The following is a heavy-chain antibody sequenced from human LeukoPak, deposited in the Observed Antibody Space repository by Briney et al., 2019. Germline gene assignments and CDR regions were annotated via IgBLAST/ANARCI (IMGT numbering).Heavy chain of an antibody. CDR1: GGSISSGGYY. CDR3: ASGLSVRYSHF. V-gene: IGHV4-31*03. J-gene: IGHJ4*02. CDR2: IYYSGST. D-gene: IGHD6-13*01. Sequence: PSETLSLTCTVSGGSISSGGYYWSWIRQHPGKGLEWIGYIYYSGSTYYNPSLKSRVTISVDTSKNQFSLRLTSVTAADRAIYYCASGLSVRYSHFWGQGILVTVSS.